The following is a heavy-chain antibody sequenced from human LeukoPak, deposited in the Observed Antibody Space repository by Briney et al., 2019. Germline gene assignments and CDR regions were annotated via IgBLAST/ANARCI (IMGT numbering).Heavy chain of an antibody. D-gene: IGHD2-2*01. V-gene: IGHV3-23*01. CDR2: ISGSGGST. Sequence: GGSLRLSCAASGFTVSSNYMSWVRQAPGKGLEWVSAISGSGGSTYYADSVKGRFTISRDNSKNTLYLQMNSLRAEDTAVYYCAKDTDIVVVPAAEFDYWGQGTLVTVSS. J-gene: IGHJ4*02. CDR3: AKDTDIVVVPAAEFDY. CDR1: GFTVSSNY.